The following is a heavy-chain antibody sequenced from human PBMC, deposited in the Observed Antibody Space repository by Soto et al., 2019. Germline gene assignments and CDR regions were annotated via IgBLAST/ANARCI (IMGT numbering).Heavy chain of an antibody. D-gene: IGHD3-10*01. CDR2: IYYSGST. V-gene: IGHV4-39*01. CDR1: GGSISSSSYY. J-gene: IGHJ6*02. CDR3: ASHPRGFGELLFGANYYYYGMDV. Sequence: QLQLQESGPGLVKPSETLSLTCTVSGGSISSSSYYWGWIRQPPGKGLEGIGSIYYSGSTYYNPSLPSRVTISVETSKNQFSLKLSSVTAADTAVYYCASHPRGFGELLFGANYYYYGMDVWGQGTTVTVSS.